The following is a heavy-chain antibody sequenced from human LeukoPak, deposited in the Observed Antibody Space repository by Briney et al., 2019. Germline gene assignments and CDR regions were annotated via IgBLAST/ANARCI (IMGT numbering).Heavy chain of an antibody. Sequence: PSETLSLTCAVYGGSFSGYYWSWIRQPPGKGLEWIGEINHSGSTNYNPSLKSRVIISVDTSKNQSSLKLSSVTAADTAVYYCARGRRVVVPAAITRLDYWGQGTLVTVSS. J-gene: IGHJ4*02. D-gene: IGHD2-2*01. CDR3: ARGRRVVVPAAITRLDY. CDR2: INHSGST. CDR1: GGSFSGYY. V-gene: IGHV4-34*01.